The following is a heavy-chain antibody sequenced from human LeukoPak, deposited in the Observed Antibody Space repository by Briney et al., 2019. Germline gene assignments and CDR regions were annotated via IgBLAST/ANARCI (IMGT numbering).Heavy chain of an antibody. V-gene: IGHV3-74*01. D-gene: IGHD3-3*01. Sequence: GGSLRLSCVTSGFTFSGYWMHWVRQGPEKGLELVSRIYNDGHGIIYADSVKGRFTTSRDNVKNTLYLQMNSLRVEDTAGYYCAAGGGWDPSFGVVTHIDAWGKGTTVVVS. J-gene: IGHJ6*03. CDR2: IYNDGHGI. CDR1: GFTFSGYW. CDR3: AAGGGWDPSFGVVTHIDA.